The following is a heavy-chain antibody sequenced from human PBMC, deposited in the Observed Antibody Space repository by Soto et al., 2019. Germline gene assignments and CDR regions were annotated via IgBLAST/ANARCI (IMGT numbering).Heavy chain of an antibody. CDR3: AGDFPPGPFDY. Sequence: AGGSLRLSCAASGFTFSSYSMNWVRQAPGKGLEWVSSISSSSSYIYYADSVKGRFTISRDNAKNSLYLQMNSLRAEDTAVYYCAGDFPPGPFDYWGQGTLVTVSS. V-gene: IGHV3-21*01. J-gene: IGHJ4*02. CDR1: GFTFSSYS. CDR2: ISSSSSYI.